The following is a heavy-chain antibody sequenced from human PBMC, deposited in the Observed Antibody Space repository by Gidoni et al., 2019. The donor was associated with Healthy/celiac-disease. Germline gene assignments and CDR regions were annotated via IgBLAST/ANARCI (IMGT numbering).Heavy chain of an antibody. D-gene: IGHD3-22*01. CDR2: IWYDGSNK. J-gene: IGHJ4*02. Sequence: QVQLVESGGGVVQPGRSLRLSCAASGFTFSSYGMHWVRQAPGKGLEWVAVIWYDGSNKYYADSVKGRFTISRDNSKNTLYLQMNSLRAEDTAVYYCARDRTSSGYYFDYWGQGTLVTVSS. V-gene: IGHV3-33*01. CDR3: ARDRTSSGYYFDY. CDR1: GFTFSSYG.